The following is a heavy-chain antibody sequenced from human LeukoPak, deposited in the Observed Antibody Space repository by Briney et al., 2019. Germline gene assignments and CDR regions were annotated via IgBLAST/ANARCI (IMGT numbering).Heavy chain of an antibody. CDR1: GGSISSYY. V-gene: IGHV4-59*08. CDR2: IYYSGST. CDR3: ARRYDSSLYYYYMDV. D-gene: IGHD3-22*01. Sequence: SETLSLTCTVSGGSISSYYWSWIRQPPGKGLEWIGYIYYSGSTNYNPSLKSRVTISLDTSKNQFFLKLSSVTAADTAVYYCARRYDSSLYYYYMDVWGKGTTVTVSS. J-gene: IGHJ6*03.